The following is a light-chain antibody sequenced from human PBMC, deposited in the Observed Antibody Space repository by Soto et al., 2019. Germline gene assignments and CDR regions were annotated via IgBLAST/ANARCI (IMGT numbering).Light chain of an antibody. CDR1: QSVAIS. Sequence: DIVLTQPPATLSVSPGARVTLSCRASQSVAISLAWYQQKPGQAPRLLIYGASTRATDMPGTFSGRGSGTEFTLTISSLRPEDFAVYYCQQYRSWPRTFGQGTKVDIK. CDR3: QQYRSWPRT. CDR2: GAS. J-gene: IGKJ1*01. V-gene: IGKV3-15*01.